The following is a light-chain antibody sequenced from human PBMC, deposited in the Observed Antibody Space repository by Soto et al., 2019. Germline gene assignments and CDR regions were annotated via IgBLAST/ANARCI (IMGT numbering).Light chain of an antibody. Sequence: IQMTQSPSSLSSSLLYRVTITCRASQSISNYLNWYQQKPGKAPKLLIYAASSLQSGVPSRFSGSGSGTDFTLNISSLQPEDFATYYCQQSYATPRTFGQGTDWRL. CDR3: QQSYATPRT. V-gene: IGKV1-39*01. J-gene: IGKJ5*01. CDR2: AAS. CDR1: QSISNY.